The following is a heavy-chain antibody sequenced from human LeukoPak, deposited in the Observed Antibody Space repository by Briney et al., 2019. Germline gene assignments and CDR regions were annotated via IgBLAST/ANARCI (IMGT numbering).Heavy chain of an antibody. Sequence: GGSLRLSCAASGFTFDDYPMHWVRQPPRKGLEWVSLVSGVGSTYYPEPVKGRFTISRNKNKNYAYLQLHSLTTENTALYYCAKDCNRRSSEWFYYYGMDVWGQGTTVTVSS. J-gene: IGHJ6*02. V-gene: IGHV3-43*02. CDR1: GFTFDDYP. CDR3: AKDCNRRSSEWFYYYGMDV. CDR2: VSGVGST. D-gene: IGHD2/OR15-2a*01.